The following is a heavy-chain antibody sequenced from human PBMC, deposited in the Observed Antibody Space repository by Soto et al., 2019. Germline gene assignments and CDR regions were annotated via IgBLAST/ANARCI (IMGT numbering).Heavy chain of an antibody. V-gene: IGHV3-30*03. Sequence: QVQLVESGGGVVQPGRSLRLSCAASGFTFSSYGMHWVRQAPGKGLEWVAVISYDGSNKYYADSVKGRFTISRDNSKNTLYLQMNSLRAEDTAVYYCASAGVHYSREGDFDYWGQGTLVTVSS. CDR3: ASAGVHYSREGDFDY. D-gene: IGHD6-13*01. CDR2: ISYDGSNK. CDR1: GFTFSSYG. J-gene: IGHJ4*02.